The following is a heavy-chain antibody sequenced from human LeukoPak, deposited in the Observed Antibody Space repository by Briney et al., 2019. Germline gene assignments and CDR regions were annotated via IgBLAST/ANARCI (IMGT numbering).Heavy chain of an antibody. Sequence: SETLSPTCAVSGGSFSSHYWSWIRQPPGKGLEWVGYVYYTGSTKYNPSLKSRVTISIDTSRIQFSLKLSSVTAADTAVYYCARGRSRISNDLDSWGQGTLVIVSS. D-gene: IGHD4-11*01. CDR2: VYYTGST. J-gene: IGHJ4*02. CDR1: GGSFSSHY. V-gene: IGHV4-59*11. CDR3: ARGRSRISNDLDS.